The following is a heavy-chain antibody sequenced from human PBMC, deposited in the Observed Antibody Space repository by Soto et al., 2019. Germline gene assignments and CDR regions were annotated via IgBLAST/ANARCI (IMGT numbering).Heavy chain of an antibody. Sequence: LSLTCTVSGGSISSGGYYWSWIRQHPGKGLEWIGYIYYSGSTYYNPSLKSRVTISVDTSKNQFSLKLSSVTAADTAVYYCARENGVAGTWDYWGQGTLVTVSS. J-gene: IGHJ4*02. CDR1: GGSISSGGYY. CDR2: IYYSGST. CDR3: ARENGVAGTWDY. D-gene: IGHD6-19*01. V-gene: IGHV4-31*03.